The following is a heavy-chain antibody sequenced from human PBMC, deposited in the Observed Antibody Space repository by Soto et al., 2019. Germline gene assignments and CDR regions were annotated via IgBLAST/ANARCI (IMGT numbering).Heavy chain of an antibody. CDR2: IYWDDDK. J-gene: IGHJ4*02. CDR1: GFSLSTSGVG. V-gene: IGHV2-5*02. D-gene: IGHD4-4*01. CDR3: AHRGGVTPLDY. Sequence: QITLKESGPTLVKPTQTLTLTCTFSGFSLSTSGVGVGWIRQPPGKALEWLALIYWDDDKRYSPSLKSRLTITKDPAKNQVVLTMTNMDPVDTATYGCAHRGGVTPLDYWGQVTLVTVSS.